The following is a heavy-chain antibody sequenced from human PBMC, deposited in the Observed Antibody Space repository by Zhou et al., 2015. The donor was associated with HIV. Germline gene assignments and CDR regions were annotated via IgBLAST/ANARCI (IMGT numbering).Heavy chain of an antibody. CDR1: GFTFSDYS. CDR3: AKARLTMMPGVQSPFDT. CDR2: ISSSSSYI. J-gene: IGHJ3*02. V-gene: IGHV3-21*01. D-gene: IGHD3-10*01. Sequence: VQVVESGRGLVRPGGSLRLSCAVSGFTFSDYSINWVRQAPGKGLEWVTSISSSSSYIYYADSVRGRFTVSRDNSKNTVYLQMNSLRSEDTGVYFCAKARLTMMPGVQSPFDTWGQGTMVTVSS.